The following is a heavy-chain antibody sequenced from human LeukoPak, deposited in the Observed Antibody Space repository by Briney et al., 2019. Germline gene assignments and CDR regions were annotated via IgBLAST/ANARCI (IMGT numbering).Heavy chain of an antibody. CDR3: AKPPYGRDVYNYFDY. J-gene: IGHJ4*02. CDR1: GFTFRIYA. D-gene: IGHD5-24*01. Sequence: GGSLRLSCAVSGFTFRIYAMSWVRQAPGKGLEWVSAISSSGGSTYYADSVKGLFTISRHNSKNTLYLQMNSLRVEDTAVYYCAKPPYGRDVYNYFDYWGQGKPVTVSS. V-gene: IGHV3-23*01. CDR2: ISSSGGST.